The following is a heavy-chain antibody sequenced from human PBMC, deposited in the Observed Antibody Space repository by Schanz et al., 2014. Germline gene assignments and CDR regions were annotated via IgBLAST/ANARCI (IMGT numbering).Heavy chain of an antibody. CDR2: INPSSGTT. Sequence: QVHLEQSGAEVKKPGVSVKVSCKASGYTFTTYYIHWVRQAPGQGLEWMGKINPSSGTTRIAQNFQDRLTVTRDTSTSTVNMELSSLRSEDTAVYYCARGLGDERWLDLNEAFDIWGQGTIVTVSS. J-gene: IGHJ3*02. V-gene: IGHV1-46*01. CDR3: ARGLGDERWLDLNEAFDI. CDR1: GYTFTTYY. D-gene: IGHD6-19*01.